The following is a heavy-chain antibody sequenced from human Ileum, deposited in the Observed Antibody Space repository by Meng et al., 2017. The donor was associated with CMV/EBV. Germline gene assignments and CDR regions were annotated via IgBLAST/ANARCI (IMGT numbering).Heavy chain of an antibody. CDR1: GYTFTGYY. CDR2: INPNSGGT. V-gene: IGHV1-2*02. CDR3: ARVDDGSSWSYFDY. Sequence: KACGYTFTGYYMHWVRQAPGQGLEWMGWINPNSGGTNYAQKFQGRVTMTRDTSISTAYMELSRLRSDDTAVYYCARVDDGSSWSYFDYWGQGTLVTVSS. D-gene: IGHD6-13*01. J-gene: IGHJ4*02.